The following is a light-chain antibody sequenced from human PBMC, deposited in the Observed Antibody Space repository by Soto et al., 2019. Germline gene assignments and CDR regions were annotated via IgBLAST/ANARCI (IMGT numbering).Light chain of an antibody. CDR2: EGS. Sequence: QSALTQPASVSGSPGQSITISCTGTSSDVGSYNLVSWYQQHPGKAPKLMIYEGSKPPSEVSNRFTGCKSGNTASMTISGLQAEDGADYYCCSYAGSSTVFGGGTQLTVL. CDR1: SSDVGSYNL. J-gene: IGLJ2*01. CDR3: CSYAGSSTV. V-gene: IGLV2-23*01.